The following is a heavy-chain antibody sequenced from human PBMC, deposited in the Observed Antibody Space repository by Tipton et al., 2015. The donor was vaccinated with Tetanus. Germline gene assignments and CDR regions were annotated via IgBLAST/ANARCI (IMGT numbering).Heavy chain of an antibody. D-gene: IGHD2-21*02. CDR2: IYYNGNT. V-gene: IGHV4-39*01. CDR1: RGSISSGTFY. J-gene: IGHJ5*02. Sequence: TLSLTCTVSRGSISSGTFYWDWIRQPPGKGLEWIGNIYYNGNTLENPSLKGRVTLSVDKSKNLFSLNLTSVTAADTAVYYCARTADNWFDPWGQGTLVTVSS. CDR3: ARTADNWFDP.